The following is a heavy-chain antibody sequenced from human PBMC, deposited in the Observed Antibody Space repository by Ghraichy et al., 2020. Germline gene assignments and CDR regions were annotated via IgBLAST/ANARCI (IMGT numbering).Heavy chain of an antibody. CDR1: GYSFTNYW. Sequence: GESLNISCKGSGYSFTNYWIGWVRQMPGKGLEWMGIIYPGDSDTRYSPSFQGQVTISADKSISTAYLQWSSLKASDTAMYYCARRAGHYDSSGYYYHYGMDVWGQGTTVTVSS. J-gene: IGHJ6*02. CDR2: IYPGDSDT. V-gene: IGHV5-51*01. CDR3: ARRAGHYDSSGYYYHYGMDV. D-gene: IGHD3-22*01.